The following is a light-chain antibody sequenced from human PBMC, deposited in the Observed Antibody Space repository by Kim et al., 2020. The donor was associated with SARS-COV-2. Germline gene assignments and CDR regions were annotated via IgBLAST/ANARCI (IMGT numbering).Light chain of an antibody. J-gene: IGLJ3*02. CDR3: QSYDNYNQV. CDR1: SGSNASNY. V-gene: IGLV6-57*01. CDR2: GDD. Sequence: GKTVTISCTRSSGSNASNYVQWYQQRPGSSPTTVIYGDDQRPSGVPDRFSGSIDSSASSASLTISSLKTEDEADYYCQSYDNYNQVFGGGTQLTVL.